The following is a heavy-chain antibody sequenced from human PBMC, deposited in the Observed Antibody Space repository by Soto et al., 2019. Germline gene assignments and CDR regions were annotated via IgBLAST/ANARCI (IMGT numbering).Heavy chain of an antibody. CDR2: IIPIFGTA. V-gene: IGHV1-69*13. CDR1: GGTFSSYA. CDR3: ARDLRLASRGYFDY. J-gene: IGHJ4*02. D-gene: IGHD2-15*01. Sequence: ASVKVSCKASGGTFSSYAISWVRQAPGQGLEWMGGIIPIFGTANYAQKFQGRVTITADESTSTAYMELSSLRSENTAVYYCARDLRLASRGYFDYWGQGTQVTVSS.